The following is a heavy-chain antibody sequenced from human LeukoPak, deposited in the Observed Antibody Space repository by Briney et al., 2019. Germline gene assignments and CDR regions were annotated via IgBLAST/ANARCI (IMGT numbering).Heavy chain of an antibody. Sequence: SETLSLTCTVSGGSVSSYYWSWIRQPPGKGLEWIGYIYYSGSTNYNPSLKSRVTISVDTSKNQFSLKLSSVTAADTAVYYCARTSSGYSTYYYYMDVWGKGTTVTVSS. V-gene: IGHV4-59*02. CDR2: IYYSGST. D-gene: IGHD3-22*01. CDR3: ARTSSGYSTYYYYMDV. CDR1: GGSVSSYY. J-gene: IGHJ6*03.